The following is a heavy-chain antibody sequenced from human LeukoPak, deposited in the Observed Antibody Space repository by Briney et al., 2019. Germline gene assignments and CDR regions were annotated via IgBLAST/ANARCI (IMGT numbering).Heavy chain of an antibody. CDR2: ISVYNGNT. V-gene: IGHV1-18*01. D-gene: IGHD2-15*01. Sequence: ASVTVSCKASGYTFTNYGISWLRQAPGQGLEWMGWISVYNGNTNYAQKFQGRVTMTTDTSTNTAYLELRSLRSDDTAVYHCARVGQYCTGDSCLDYWGQGTLVTVSS. CDR1: GYTFTNYG. CDR3: ARVGQYCTGDSCLDY. J-gene: IGHJ4*02.